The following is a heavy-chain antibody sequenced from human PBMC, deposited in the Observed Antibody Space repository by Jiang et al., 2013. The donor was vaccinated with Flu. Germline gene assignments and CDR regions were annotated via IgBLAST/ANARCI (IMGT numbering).Heavy chain of an antibody. V-gene: IGHV3-23*04. CDR3: AKVRPYYDSSGYLILPFDY. CDR1: GFTFSSYA. Sequence: VQLVESGGGLVQPGGSLRLSCAASGFTFSSYAMSWVRQAPGKGLEWVSAISGSGGSTYYADSVKGRFTISRDNSKNTLYLQMNSLRAEDTAVYYCAKVRPYYDSSGYLILPFDYWGQGTLVTVSS. J-gene: IGHJ4*02. CDR2: ISGSGGST. D-gene: IGHD3-22*01.